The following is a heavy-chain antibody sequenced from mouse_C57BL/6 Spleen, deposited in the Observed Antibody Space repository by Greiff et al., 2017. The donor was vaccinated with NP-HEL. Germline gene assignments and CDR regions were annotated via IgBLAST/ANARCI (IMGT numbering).Heavy chain of an antibody. CDR2: IHPNSGST. CDR1: GYTFTSYW. V-gene: IGHV1-64*01. Sequence: QVHVKQPGAELVKPGASVKLSCKASGYTFTSYWMHWVKQRPGQGLEWIGMIHPNSGSTNYNEKFKSKATLTVDKSSSTAYMQLSSLTSEDSAVYHCARGESWFAYWGQGTLVTVSA. CDR3: ARGESWFAY. J-gene: IGHJ3*01.